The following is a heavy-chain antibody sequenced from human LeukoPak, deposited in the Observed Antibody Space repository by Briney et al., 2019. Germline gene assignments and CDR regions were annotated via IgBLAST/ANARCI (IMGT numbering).Heavy chain of an antibody. CDR2: INHSGST. V-gene: IGHV4-39*07. J-gene: IGHJ4*02. D-gene: IGHD4-17*01. CDR3: AFMTTVTKGGPYYFDY. CDR1: GGSISSSSYY. Sequence: PSETLSLTRTVSGGSISSSSYYWGWIRQPPGKGLEWIGEINHSGSTNYNPSLKSRVTISVDTSKNQFSLKLSSVTAADTAVYYCAFMTTVTKGGPYYFDYWGQGTLVTVSS.